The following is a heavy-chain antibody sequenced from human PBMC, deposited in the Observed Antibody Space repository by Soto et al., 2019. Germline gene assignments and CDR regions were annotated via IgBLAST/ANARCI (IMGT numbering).Heavy chain of an antibody. CDR3: ARDTETLGPRANDALDI. J-gene: IGHJ3*02. Sequence: QAQLVQSGAEMKKPGASVKVSCKAAGYTFSTYTMNWVRQAPGQSLEWMGWINAGSGNTKYSQNFQGRVSITRDTSASTVYMELTGLKSDDTAMYYCARDTETLGPRANDALDIWGQGTMVTVSS. V-gene: IGHV1-3*01. D-gene: IGHD3-3*02. CDR2: INAGSGNT. CDR1: GYTFSTYT.